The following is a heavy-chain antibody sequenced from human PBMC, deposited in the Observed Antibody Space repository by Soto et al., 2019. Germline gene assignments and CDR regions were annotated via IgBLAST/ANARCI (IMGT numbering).Heavy chain of an antibody. D-gene: IGHD1-7*01. V-gene: IGHV4-59*01. CDR2: IYYSGST. Sequence: QVQLQESGPGLVKPSETLSLTCTVSGGSISSYYSSWIRQPPGKGLEWIGSIYYSGSTHYTPSLKSPVAISVDTSKNLVSLKLSSVPAPDTGVYFCARRYGTTFDYWGQGALVSVSS. J-gene: IGHJ4*02. CDR3: ARRYGTTFDY. CDR1: GGSISSYY.